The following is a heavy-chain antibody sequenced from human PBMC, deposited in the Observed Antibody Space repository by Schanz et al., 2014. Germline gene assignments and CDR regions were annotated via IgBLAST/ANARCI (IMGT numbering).Heavy chain of an antibody. V-gene: IGHV3-7*01. D-gene: IGHD4-17*01. CDR3: XRVRAYDYGAEAHGXXV. CDR2: IKQDGIEK. J-gene: IGHJ6*02. Sequence: EVQLVESGGGLVQPGGSLRLSCAASGFTFGNFFMSWVRQAPGKGLEWVANIKQDGIEKYYVDSVKGRFTISRDNAKNXXXLQMNSLRAEDTXXXXXXRVRAYDYGAEAHGXXVWGHGT. CDR1: GFTFGNFF.